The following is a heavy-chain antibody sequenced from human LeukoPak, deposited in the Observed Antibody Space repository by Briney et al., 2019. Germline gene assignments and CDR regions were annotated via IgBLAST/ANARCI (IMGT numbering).Heavy chain of an antibody. Sequence: SETLSLTCTVYGGSVTNYYWTWIRQPPGKGLEWLGYIRYTGSTIYNPSLKSRITLSVDTSRNQFSLKVSSVTAADTAVYHCARHVAPDMDFFDYWGQGILVTVSS. CDR3: ARHVAPDMDFFDY. V-gene: IGHV4-59*08. CDR1: GGSVTNYY. CDR2: IRYTGST. J-gene: IGHJ4*02. D-gene: IGHD2-15*01.